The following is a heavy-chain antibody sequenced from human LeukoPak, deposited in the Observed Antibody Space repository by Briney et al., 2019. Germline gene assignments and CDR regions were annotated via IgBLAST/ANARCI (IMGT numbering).Heavy chain of an antibody. Sequence: PGGSLRLSCAVSGFTFGNYWMHWVRQAPGKGLVWVSRIDTDGSTTTYADSVKGRFTISRDNAKNTLYLQVSSLRVEDTAVYYCARHWDFWGQGTLVTVSS. J-gene: IGHJ4*02. D-gene: IGHD1-26*01. CDR3: ARHWDF. CDR1: GFTFGNYW. CDR2: IDTDGSTT. V-gene: IGHV3-74*01.